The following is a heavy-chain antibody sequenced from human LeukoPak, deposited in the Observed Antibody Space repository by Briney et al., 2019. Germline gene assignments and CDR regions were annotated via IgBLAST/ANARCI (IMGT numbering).Heavy chain of an antibody. CDR1: GVSISSGGYY. Sequence: SETPSLTCTVSGVSISSGGYYWSWIRQHPGKGLEWIGYIYYSGSTYYNPSLKSRVTISVDTSKNQFSLKLSSVTAADTAVYYCASESTSRRHYWGQGTLVTVSS. V-gene: IGHV4-31*03. CDR2: IYYSGST. D-gene: IGHD5/OR15-5a*01. CDR3: ASESTSRRHY. J-gene: IGHJ4*02.